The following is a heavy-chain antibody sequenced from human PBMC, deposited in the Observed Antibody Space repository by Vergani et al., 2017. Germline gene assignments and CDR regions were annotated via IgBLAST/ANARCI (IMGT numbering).Heavy chain of an antibody. Sequence: QVQLQESGPGLVKPSQTLSLTCTVSGGSISSGDYYWSWIRQPPGKGLELIGYIYYSGSTYYNPSLKSRVTISVDTSKNQFSLKLSSVTAADTAVYYCARDISGGYYDSSGYLNAFDIWGQGTMVTVSS. V-gene: IGHV4-30-4*08. J-gene: IGHJ3*02. D-gene: IGHD3-22*01. CDR3: ARDISGGYYDSSGYLNAFDI. CDR1: GGSISSGDYY. CDR2: IYYSGST.